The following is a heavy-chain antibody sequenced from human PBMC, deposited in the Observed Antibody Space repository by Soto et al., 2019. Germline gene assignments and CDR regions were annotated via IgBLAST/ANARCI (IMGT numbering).Heavy chain of an antibody. CDR2: IWYDGSNK. Sequence: QVQLVESGGGVVQPGRSLRLSCAASGFTFSSYGMHWVRQAPGKGLEWVAVIWYDGSNKYYADSVKGRFTISRDNSKNTLCLQMNILGAEDTAVYYCARDRPPAYLTGGYDEHFDYWGQGTLVTVSS. CDR1: GFTFSSYG. J-gene: IGHJ4*02. V-gene: IGHV3-33*01. CDR3: ARDRPPAYLTGGYDEHFDY. D-gene: IGHD5-12*01.